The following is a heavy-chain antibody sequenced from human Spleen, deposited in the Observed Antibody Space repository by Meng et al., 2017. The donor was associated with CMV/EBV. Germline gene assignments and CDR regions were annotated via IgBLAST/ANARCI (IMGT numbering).Heavy chain of an antibody. CDR2: INPNNGAT. J-gene: IGHJ6*02. CDR1: GYPFNAFY. V-gene: IGHV1-2*02. Sequence: ASVKVSCKAFGYPFNAFYMHWVRQAPGQGLEWMGRINPNNGATNYAQKFQGRVTMTRDTSIRTAYMELSSLTSDDTAVYYCARERVWELRYYYYYGMDVWGQGTTVTVSS. CDR3: ARERVWELRYYYYYGMDV. D-gene: IGHD1-26*01.